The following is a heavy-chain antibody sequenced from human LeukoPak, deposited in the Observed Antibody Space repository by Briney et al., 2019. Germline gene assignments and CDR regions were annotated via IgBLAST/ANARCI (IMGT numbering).Heavy chain of an antibody. CDR1: GFTFSKYD. J-gene: IGHJ4*02. D-gene: IGHD3-10*01. CDR2: IWSDGSNK. V-gene: IGHV3-30*02. CDR3: AKSLSSRGLIIPKTSRYFDY. Sequence: GGSLRLSCAASGFTFSKYDMHWVRQAPGKGLEWVAFIWSDGSNKYYADSVKGRFTISRDDSKNTLYLQMNSLRAEDTAVYYCAKSLSSRGLIIPKTSRYFDYWGQGTLVTVSS.